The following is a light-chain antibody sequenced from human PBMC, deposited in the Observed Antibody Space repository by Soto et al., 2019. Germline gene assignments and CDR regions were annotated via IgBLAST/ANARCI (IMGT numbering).Light chain of an antibody. CDR1: QSVSSN. J-gene: IGKJ1*01. Sequence: EIVLTQSPATLSLSPGERATLSCRASQSVSSNLAWYQQKPGKAPRLLMYCASTRATGIPARFSGSGSGTKFTLTISSLQSEDFEEYHCQQYNNWPQTFGQGTKVDI. CDR2: CAS. CDR3: QQYNNWPQT. V-gene: IGKV3-15*01.